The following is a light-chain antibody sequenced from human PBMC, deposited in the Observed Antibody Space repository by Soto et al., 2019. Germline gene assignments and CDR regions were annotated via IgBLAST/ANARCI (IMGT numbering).Light chain of an antibody. V-gene: IGKV3-15*01. CDR3: QQYNNWWT. J-gene: IGKJ1*01. Sequence: EIVMTQSPATLSVSPXXXATXSCRASQSVSSNLAWYQQKPGQAPRLLIYGASTRATGIPARFSGSGSGTEFTLTISSLQSEDFAVYYCQQYNNWWTFGQGTKVEIK. CDR2: GAS. CDR1: QSVSSN.